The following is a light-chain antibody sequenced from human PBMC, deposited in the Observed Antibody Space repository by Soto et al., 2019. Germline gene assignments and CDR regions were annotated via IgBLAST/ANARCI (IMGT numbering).Light chain of an antibody. Sequence: EIVLTQSPGTLSLSPGQRATLSCRASENIRSNYVAWFQQKPGQAPRLLIYGAVSRATGVPDRFSGSGSGTDFTLTISSLEPEDFVVYYCQQFGVSPTFGGGTKVDIK. CDR1: ENIRSNY. CDR3: QQFGVSPT. J-gene: IGKJ4*01. V-gene: IGKV3-20*01. CDR2: GAV.